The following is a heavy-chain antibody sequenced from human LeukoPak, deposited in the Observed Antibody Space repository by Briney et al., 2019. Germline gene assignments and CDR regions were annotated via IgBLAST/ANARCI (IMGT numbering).Heavy chain of an antibody. CDR3: ARATRPYSRHAFDI. CDR2: IIPIFGTA. J-gene: IGHJ3*02. CDR1: GYTFTSYG. V-gene: IGHV1-69*13. D-gene: IGHD2-15*01. Sequence: SVKVSCKASGYTFTSYGISWVRQAPGQGLEWMGGIIPIFGTANYAQKFQGRVTITADESTSTAYMELSSLRSEDTAVYYCARATRPYSRHAFDIWGQGTMVTVSS.